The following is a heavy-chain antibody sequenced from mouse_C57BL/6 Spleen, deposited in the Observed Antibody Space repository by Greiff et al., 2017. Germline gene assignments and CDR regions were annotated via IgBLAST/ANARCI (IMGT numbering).Heavy chain of an antibody. CDR3: ARRDSSGLDY. Sequence: QVQLQQSGPELVKPGASVKISCKASGYAFSSSWMNWVKQRPGQGLEWIGRIYPGDGDTNYNGKFKGKATLTADKSSSTAYMQLSSLTSEDSAVYCCARRDSSGLDYWGQGTTLTVSS. CDR1: GYAFSSSW. D-gene: IGHD3-2*02. CDR2: IYPGDGDT. V-gene: IGHV1-82*01. J-gene: IGHJ2*01.